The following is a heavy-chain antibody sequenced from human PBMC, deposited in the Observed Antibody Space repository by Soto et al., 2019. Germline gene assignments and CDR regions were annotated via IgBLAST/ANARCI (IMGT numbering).Heavy chain of an antibody. CDR2: ITANNVNT. D-gene: IGHD3-22*01. J-gene: IGHJ4*02. CDR1: GYTFTSYG. V-gene: IGHV1-18*01. Sequence: ASVKVSCKTSGYTFTSYGISWVRQAPGQGLEWMGWITANNVNTNYAQKFQGRVTMTTDTSTATAYMELRSLRSDDTAVYYCARDMGGYYFEPNDYWGQGTLVTVSS. CDR3: ARDMGGYYFEPNDY.